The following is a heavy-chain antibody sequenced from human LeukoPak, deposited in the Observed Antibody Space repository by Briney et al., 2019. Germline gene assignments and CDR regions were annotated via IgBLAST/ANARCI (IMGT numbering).Heavy chain of an antibody. CDR1: GFTFSNYY. Sequence: GGSLRLSCAVSGFTFSNYYMSWIRQAPGKGLEWVSYISSSGSTIYYADSVKGRFTISRDNAKNSLYLQMNSLRAEDTAVYYCAREGIGYSYASDYWGQGTLVTVSS. CDR2: ISSSGSTI. CDR3: AREGIGYSYASDY. J-gene: IGHJ4*02. V-gene: IGHV3-11*04. D-gene: IGHD5-18*01.